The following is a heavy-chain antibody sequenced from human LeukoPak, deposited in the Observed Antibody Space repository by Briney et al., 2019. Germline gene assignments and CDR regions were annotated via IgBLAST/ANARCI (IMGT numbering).Heavy chain of an antibody. CDR2: ISYDGSNK. Sequence: GRSLRLSCAASGFTFSSYGMHWVRQAPGKGLEWVAVISYDGSNKYYADSAKGRFTISRDNSKNTLYLQMNSLRAEDTAVYYCARRAGAYSHPYDYWGQGTLVTVSS. J-gene: IGHJ4*02. V-gene: IGHV3-30*03. CDR3: ARRAGAYSHPYDY. D-gene: IGHD4/OR15-4a*01. CDR1: GFTFSSYG.